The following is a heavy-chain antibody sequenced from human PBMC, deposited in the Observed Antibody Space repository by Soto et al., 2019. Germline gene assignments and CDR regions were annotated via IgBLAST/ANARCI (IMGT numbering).Heavy chain of an antibody. Sequence: SETLSLTCTVSGGSISSSSYYWGWIRQPPGKGLEWIGSIYYSGSTYYNPSLKSRVTISVDTSKNQFSLKLSSVTAADTAVYYCARRGYCSGGSCYAFDYWGQGTXVTVSS. V-gene: IGHV4-39*01. D-gene: IGHD2-15*01. CDR3: ARRGYCSGGSCYAFDY. J-gene: IGHJ4*02. CDR2: IYYSGST. CDR1: GGSISSSSYY.